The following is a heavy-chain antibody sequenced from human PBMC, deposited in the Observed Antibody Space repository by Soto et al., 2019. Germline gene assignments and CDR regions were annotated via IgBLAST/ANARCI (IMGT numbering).Heavy chain of an antibody. D-gene: IGHD6-19*01. CDR1: GGSISSYY. J-gene: IGHJ4*02. V-gene: IGHV4-4*07. CDR2: IYTSGST. CDR3: ARGQSSRWYVIPRSKSYYFDY. Sequence: QVQLQESGPGLVKPSETLSLTCTVSGGSISSYYWSWIRQPAGKGLEWIGRIYTSGSTNYNPSLKSRVTMSVDTSKNQFSLKLSSVTAADTAVYYCARGQSSRWYVIPRSKSYYFDYWGQGTLVTVSS.